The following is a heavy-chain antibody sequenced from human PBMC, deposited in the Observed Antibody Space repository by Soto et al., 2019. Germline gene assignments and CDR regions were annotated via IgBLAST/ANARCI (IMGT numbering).Heavy chain of an antibody. J-gene: IGHJ6*04. Sequence: SETLSLTSTVSGGSISSYYWSWIRQPPGKGLEWIGYIYYSGSTNYNPSLKSRVTISVDTSKNQFSLKLSSVTAADTAVYYCARVIRATYYDFWSGPYYYYGMDVWGKGTTVTVSS. V-gene: IGHV4-59*01. CDR3: ARVIRATYYDFWSGPYYYYGMDV. CDR2: IYYSGST. CDR1: GGSISSYY. D-gene: IGHD3-3*01.